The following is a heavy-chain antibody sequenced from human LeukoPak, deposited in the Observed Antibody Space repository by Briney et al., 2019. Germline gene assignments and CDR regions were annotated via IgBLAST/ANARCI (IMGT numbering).Heavy chain of an antibody. D-gene: IGHD3-22*01. CDR2: IYHTGNT. CDR1: YYSISSGYY. CDR3: ALXPWGYYYDSSGYYGLFYY. Sequence: PSETLSLTCTVSYYSISSGYYWGWIRQSPGAGLEWVGSIYHTGNTYYNPSLKSRLIISVDTSKNQFSLRLSSVTAADTAVYYCALXPWGYYYDSSGYYGLFYYWGQGALVTVSS. V-gene: IGHV4-38-2*02. J-gene: IGHJ4*02.